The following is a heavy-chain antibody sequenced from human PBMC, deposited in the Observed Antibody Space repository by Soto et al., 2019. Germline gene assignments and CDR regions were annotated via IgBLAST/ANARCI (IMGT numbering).Heavy chain of an antibody. V-gene: IGHV5-51*01. CDR3: ARQPAYYYDSNRGMDV. D-gene: IGHD3-22*01. CDR2: IYPGDSDT. Sequence: GESLKISCKGSGYSFTSYWIGWVRQMPGKGLEWMGIIYPGDSDTRYSPSFQGQVTISADKSISTAYLQWSSLKASDTAMYYCARQPAYYYDSNRGMDVWGQGTTVTVSS. CDR1: GYSFTSYW. J-gene: IGHJ6*02.